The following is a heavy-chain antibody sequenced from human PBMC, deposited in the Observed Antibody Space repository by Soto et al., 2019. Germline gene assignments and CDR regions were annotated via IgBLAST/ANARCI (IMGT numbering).Heavy chain of an antibody. Sequence: GESLKISCKGSGYSFTSYWIGWVRQMPGKGLEWMGIIYPGDSDTRYSPSFQGQVTISADKSISTAYLQWSSLKASDTAMYYCARLVTGYSSSRPPSQYYGMDVWGQGTTVTVSS. CDR3: ARLVTGYSSSRPPSQYYGMDV. D-gene: IGHD6-13*01. J-gene: IGHJ6*02. CDR2: IYPGDSDT. CDR1: GYSFTSYW. V-gene: IGHV5-51*01.